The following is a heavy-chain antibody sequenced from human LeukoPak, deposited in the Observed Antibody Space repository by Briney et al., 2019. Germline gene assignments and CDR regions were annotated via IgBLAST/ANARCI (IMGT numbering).Heavy chain of an antibody. Sequence: SETLSLTCTVSGGSISSYYWSWIRQPAGKGLEWIGRFYSGGSTDYNPSLKSRVTMSVDTSKNQFSLKLSSVTAADTAVYYCARGYSSGLSAAFDIWGQGTMVTVSS. D-gene: IGHD6-19*01. V-gene: IGHV4-4*07. J-gene: IGHJ3*02. CDR3: ARGYSSGLSAAFDI. CDR1: GGSISSYY. CDR2: FYSGGST.